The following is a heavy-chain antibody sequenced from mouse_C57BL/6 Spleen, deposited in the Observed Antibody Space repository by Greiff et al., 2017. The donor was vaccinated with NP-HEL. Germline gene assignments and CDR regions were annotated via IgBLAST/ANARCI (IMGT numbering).Heavy chain of an antibody. CDR2: INPSNGGS. J-gene: IGHJ4*01. Sequence: QVQLQQPGTELVKPWASVKLSCKASGYTFTSYWMHWVKQRPGQGLEWIGNINPSNGGSNYNEKFKSKATLTVDKSSSTAYMKLSSLTSEDSAIYYCASYYYGSSLYYYAMDYWGQGTSVTVSS. CDR1: GYTFTSYW. V-gene: IGHV1-53*01. D-gene: IGHD1-1*01. CDR3: ASYYYGSSLYYYAMDY.